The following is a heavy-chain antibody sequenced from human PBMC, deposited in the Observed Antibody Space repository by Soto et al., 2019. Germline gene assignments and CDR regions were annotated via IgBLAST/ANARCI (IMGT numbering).Heavy chain of an antibody. V-gene: IGHV1-69*13. CDR1: GGTFSSYA. CDR3: ARGRNYLSRARLYYYGMDV. J-gene: IGHJ6*02. Sequence: SVKVSCKASGGTFSSYAISWVRQAPGQGLEWMGGIIPIFGTANYAQKFQGRVTITADESTSTAYMELSSLRSEDTAVYYCARGRNYLSRARLYYYGMDVWGQGTTVTVSS. D-gene: IGHD1-7*01. CDR2: IIPIFGTA.